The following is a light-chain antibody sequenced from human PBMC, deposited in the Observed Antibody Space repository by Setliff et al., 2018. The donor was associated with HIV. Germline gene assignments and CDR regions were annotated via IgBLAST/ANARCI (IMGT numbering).Light chain of an antibody. CDR2: GNN. Sequence: QSVLTQSPSVSGAPGQRVTISCTGSSSNIGAGYDVHWYQQLPGTAPKLLIYGNNNRPSGVPDRFSGSKSGTSASLAITGLQAEDEADYYCSSYAGSNNYVFGSGTKVTVL. J-gene: IGLJ1*01. CDR3: SSYAGSNNYV. V-gene: IGLV1-40*01. CDR1: SSNIGAGYD.